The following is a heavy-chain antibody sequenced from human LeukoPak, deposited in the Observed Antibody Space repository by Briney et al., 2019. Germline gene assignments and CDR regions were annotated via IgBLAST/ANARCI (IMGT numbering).Heavy chain of an antibody. CDR2: ISSSSSYI. J-gene: IGHJ6*03. Sequence: PGGSLRLSCAASGFTFSSYSMNWVRQAPGKGREWVSSISSSSSYIYYADSVKGRFTISRDNAKNSLYLQINSLRAEDTAVYYCARLGSSSWDYYYYYMDVWGKGTTVTVSS. CDR3: ARLGSSSWDYYYYYMDV. D-gene: IGHD6-13*01. CDR1: GFTFSSYS. V-gene: IGHV3-21*01.